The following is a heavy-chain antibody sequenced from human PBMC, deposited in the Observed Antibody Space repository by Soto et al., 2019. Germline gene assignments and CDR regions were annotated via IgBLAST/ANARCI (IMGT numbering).Heavy chain of an antibody. D-gene: IGHD3-22*01. CDR2: IYYSGST. V-gene: IGHV4-59*08. Sequence: SETLSLTCTVSGGSISSYYCSWIRQPPGKGLEWIGFIYYSGSTNYNPSLKSRVTISVDTSKNQFSLKLSSVTAADTAVYYCARRVSYDSGWFDPWGQGTLVTVS. J-gene: IGHJ5*02. CDR1: GGSISSYY. CDR3: ARRVSYDSGWFDP.